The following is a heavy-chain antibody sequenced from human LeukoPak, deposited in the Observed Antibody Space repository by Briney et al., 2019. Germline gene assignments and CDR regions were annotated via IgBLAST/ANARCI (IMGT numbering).Heavy chain of an antibody. V-gene: IGHV3-64*01. Sequence: GGSLRLSCAASGFTFSSYAMHWVRQAPGKGLEYVSAISSNGGSTYYANSVKGRFTISRDNSKNTLYLQMGSLRAEDMAVYYWARESLDYGDYGRYFDLWGRGTLVTVSS. CDR2: ISSNGGST. D-gene: IGHD4-17*01. J-gene: IGHJ2*01. CDR3: ARESLDYGDYGRYFDL. CDR1: GFTFSSYA.